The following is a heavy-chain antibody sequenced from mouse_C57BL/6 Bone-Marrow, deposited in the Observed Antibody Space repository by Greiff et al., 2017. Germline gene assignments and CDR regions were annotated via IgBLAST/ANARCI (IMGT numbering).Heavy chain of an antibody. V-gene: IGHV5-6*01. CDR1: GFTFSSYG. Sequence: EVQGVESGGDLVKPGGSLKLSCAASGFTFSSYGMSWVRQTPDKRLEWVATISSGGSYTYYPDSVKGRFTISRDNAKNTLYLQMSSLKSEDTAMYYCARRFYFDYWGQGTTLTVSS. CDR2: ISSGGSYT. CDR3: ARRFYFDY. J-gene: IGHJ2*01.